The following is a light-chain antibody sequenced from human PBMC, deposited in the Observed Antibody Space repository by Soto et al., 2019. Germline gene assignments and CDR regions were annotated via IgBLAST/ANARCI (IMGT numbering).Light chain of an antibody. CDR1: SSDVGGYNY. J-gene: IGLJ1*01. CDR2: EVN. V-gene: IGLV2-14*01. CDR3: SSYTSSSTWV. Sequence: QSVLTQPPSASGSPGQSVAISCTGTSSDVGGYNYVSWYQQHPGKAPKLMIYEVNKRPSGVSNRFSGSKSGNTASLTISGLQAEDEADYYCSSYTSSSTWVFGTGTKLTVL.